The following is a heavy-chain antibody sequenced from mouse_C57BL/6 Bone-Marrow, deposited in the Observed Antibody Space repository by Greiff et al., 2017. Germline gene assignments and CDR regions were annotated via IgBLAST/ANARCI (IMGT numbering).Heavy chain of an antibody. V-gene: IGHV1-81*01. Sequence: QVQLKESGAELARPGASVKLSCKASGYTFTSYGISWVKQRTGQGLEWIGEIYPRSGNTYYNEKFKGKATLTADKSSSTAYMELRSLTSEDSAVYFCASQGLLRRYAMDDWGQGTSVTVSS. CDR3: ASQGLLRRYAMDD. CDR2: IYPRSGNT. CDR1: GYTFTSYG. D-gene: IGHD1-2*01. J-gene: IGHJ4*01.